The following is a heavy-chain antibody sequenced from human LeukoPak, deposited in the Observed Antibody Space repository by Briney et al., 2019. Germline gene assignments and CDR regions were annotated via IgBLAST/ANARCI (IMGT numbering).Heavy chain of an antibody. CDR3: AKDQQLDY. D-gene: IGHD6-13*01. J-gene: IGHJ4*02. CDR1: GFTFDDYA. Sequence: GRSLRLSCAASGFTFDDYAMHWVRQAPGKGLEWVSGISWNSGSIGYADSVKGRFTISRDNSKNSLYLQMNSLRAEDTALYYCAKDQQLDYWGQGTLVTVSS. V-gene: IGHV3-9*01. CDR2: ISWNSGSI.